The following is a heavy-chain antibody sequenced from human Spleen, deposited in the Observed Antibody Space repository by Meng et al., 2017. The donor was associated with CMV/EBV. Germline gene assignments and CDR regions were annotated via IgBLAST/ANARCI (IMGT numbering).Heavy chain of an antibody. CDR1: GFTVSSVY. J-gene: IGHJ4*02. D-gene: IGHD1-1*01. CDR2: IKSKVDGETI. Sequence: GGSLRLSCAASGFTVSSVYMNWVRQVPGKGLEWVGRIKSKVDGETIDYAAPVKGRFSISRDDSINTVYLQMNSLKTEDTAVYYCSTGGYFIDYWGQGTLVTVSS. V-gene: IGHV3-15*01. CDR3: STGGYFIDY.